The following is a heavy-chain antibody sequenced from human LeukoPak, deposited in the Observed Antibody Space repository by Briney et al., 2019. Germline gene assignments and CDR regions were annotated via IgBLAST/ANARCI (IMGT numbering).Heavy chain of an antibody. CDR1: RFTFSNFF. J-gene: IGHJ4*02. CDR2: IIDNGWTI. D-gene: IGHD3-10*01. CDR3: AKDRAIRGGKGFDS. V-gene: IGHV3-23*01. Sequence: GGSLRLSCTASRFTFSNFFMSWVRQAPGKGLEWVSSIIDNGWTIYHTDSVTARFPISRDNSKKKLYLQMHSLRAEDTALYYCAKDRAIRGGKGFDSWGQGTLVTVSS.